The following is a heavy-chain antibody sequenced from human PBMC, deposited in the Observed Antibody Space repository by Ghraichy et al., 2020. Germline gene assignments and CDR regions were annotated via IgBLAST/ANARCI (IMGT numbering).Heavy chain of an antibody. D-gene: IGHD1-26*01. V-gene: IGHV1-2*06. CDR2: ISPNTGAT. Sequence: ASVKVSCTASGYTFTAYFMHGVRQAPGQGPDWMGRISPNTGATNYAQKFQARVTMTRDTSINTVFMELRGLRSDDTAVYYCAKDAGGSYREFDFWGQGTLVTVSA. CDR3: AKDAGGSYREFDF. J-gene: IGHJ4*02. CDR1: GYTFTAYF.